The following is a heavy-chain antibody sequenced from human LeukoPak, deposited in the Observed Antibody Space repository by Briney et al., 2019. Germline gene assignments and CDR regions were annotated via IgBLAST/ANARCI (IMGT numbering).Heavy chain of an antibody. V-gene: IGHV3-23*01. CDR3: VIWGDYDVLTGYYVPDY. J-gene: IGHJ4*02. D-gene: IGHD3-9*01. CDR2: ITGSGTNR. CDR1: GFTFSNYA. Sequence: AGGSLRRYCVASGFTFSNYAMSWVRQAPGKGLEWVSAITGSGTNRYYADSLKGRFTTSRDNSKNTVFLQMNSLRHEDTAIYYCVIWGDYDVLTGYYVPDYWGQGTLVTVAS.